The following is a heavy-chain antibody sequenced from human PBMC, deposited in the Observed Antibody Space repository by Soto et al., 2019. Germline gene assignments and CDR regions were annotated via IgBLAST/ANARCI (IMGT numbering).Heavy chain of an antibody. J-gene: IGHJ4*02. CDR2: INHSGST. CDR3: ARDKITGLFDY. V-gene: IGHV4-34*01. CDR1: GGSFSGYY. Sequence: SETLSLTCAVYGGSFSGYYWTWIRQPPGTGLEWIGEINHSGSTNYNPSLKSRVTISVDTSKNKFSLKMTTVTAADTAVYYCARDKITGLFDYWGQGTLVTVSS. D-gene: IGHD2-8*02.